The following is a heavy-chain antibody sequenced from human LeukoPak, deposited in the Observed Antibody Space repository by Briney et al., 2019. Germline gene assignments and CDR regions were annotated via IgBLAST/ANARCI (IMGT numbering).Heavy chain of an antibody. D-gene: IGHD3-10*01. Sequence: GGSLRLSCAASGFTFSSYGMHWVRQAPGNGLEWVAVIWYDGSNKYYADSVKGRFTISRDNSKNTLYLQMNSLRAEDTAVYYCARDRYYGSGSYWFDYWGQGTLVTVSS. CDR3: ARDRYYGSGSYWFDY. J-gene: IGHJ4*02. CDR1: GFTFSSYG. V-gene: IGHV3-33*01. CDR2: IWYDGSNK.